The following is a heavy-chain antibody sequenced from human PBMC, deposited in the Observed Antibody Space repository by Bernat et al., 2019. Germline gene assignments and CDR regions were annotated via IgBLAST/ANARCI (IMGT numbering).Heavy chain of an antibody. Sequence: EVLLVETGGDLVQPGGSLRLSCLASGFNLNKNAMSWVRQAPGKGQEWVSSISGNGNNQYYADSVKGRFTVSRDNSKNKVYLQLNSLTPDDTAVYFCARDRTVSRSPFGYDGMDVWGQGTTVIVSS. CDR3: ARDRTVSRSPFGYDGMDV. J-gene: IGHJ6*02. CDR1: GFNLNKNA. CDR2: ISGNGNNQ. V-gene: IGHV3-23*04. D-gene: IGHD3-10*01.